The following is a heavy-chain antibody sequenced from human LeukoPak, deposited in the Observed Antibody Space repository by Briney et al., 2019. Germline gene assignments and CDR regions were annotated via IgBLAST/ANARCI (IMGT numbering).Heavy chain of an antibody. CDR1: GFTFSSYA. V-gene: IGHV3-23*01. J-gene: IGHJ4*02. CDR3: AREESSSSGYYFDY. D-gene: IGHD6-6*01. Sequence: GGSLRLSCAASGFTFSSYAMSWVRQAPGKGLEWLSGVSPPGGGTYYADSVKGRFTISRDNAKNSLYLQMNSLRAEDTAVYYCAREESSSSGYYFDYWGQGALVTVSS. CDR2: VSPPGGGT.